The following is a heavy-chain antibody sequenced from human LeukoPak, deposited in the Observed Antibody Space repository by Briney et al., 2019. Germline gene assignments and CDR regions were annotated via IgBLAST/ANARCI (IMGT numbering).Heavy chain of an antibody. Sequence: GESLKISCAASGFTFSDYYMSWIRQAPGKGLEWVSYISSSSSYTNYADSVKGRFTISRDNAKNSLYLQMNSLRAEDTAVYYCARAKRYSYLDYWGQGTLVTVSS. CDR3: ARAKRYSYLDY. V-gene: IGHV3-11*05. CDR2: ISSSSSYT. CDR1: GFTFSDYY. D-gene: IGHD5-18*01. J-gene: IGHJ4*02.